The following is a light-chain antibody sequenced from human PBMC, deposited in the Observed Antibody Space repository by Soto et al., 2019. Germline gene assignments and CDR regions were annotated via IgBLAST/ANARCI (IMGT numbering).Light chain of an antibody. CDR1: SSDVGSYNL. Sequence: QSALTQPASVSGSPGQSITISCTGTSSDVGSYNLVSWYQQHPGKAPKLMIYEGSKRPSGVSNRFSGSKSGNTASLTISGRQAEDEADYYCCSYAGSSTSVVFGGGTKLPVL. CDR3: CSYAGSSTSVV. CDR2: EGS. J-gene: IGLJ2*01. V-gene: IGLV2-23*01.